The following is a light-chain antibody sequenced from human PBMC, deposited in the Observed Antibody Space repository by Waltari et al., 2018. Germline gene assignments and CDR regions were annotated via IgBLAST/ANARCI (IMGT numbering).Light chain of an antibody. J-gene: IGLJ2*01. CDR3: SSYTKDTRS. V-gene: IGLV2-14*03. CDR2: DVN. Sequence: QSALTQPASVSGSPGQSITISCTGASGVIGSYSYVSWYQQHPGNAPKLVIFDVNNRPSGVSNRFSASVSGNTASLTISGLQAEDEADYYCSSYTKDTRSFGGGTKLTVL. CDR1: SGVIGSYSY.